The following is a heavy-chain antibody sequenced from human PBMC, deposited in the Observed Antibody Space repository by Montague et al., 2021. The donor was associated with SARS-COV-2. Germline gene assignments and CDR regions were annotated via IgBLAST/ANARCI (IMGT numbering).Heavy chain of an antibody. CDR3: ARRGGWPYFDF. D-gene: IGHD6-19*01. J-gene: IGHJ4*02. Sequence: SETLSLTCTVSGGSIISYYWSWIRQYPGKRLERIGYIYSTGSSDYNPSLGSRVTMSIDMSKNQFSLNLTSVTAADTAVYYCARRGGWPYFDFWGQGTLVTVSS. V-gene: IGHV4-59*08. CDR1: GGSIISYY. CDR2: IYSTGSS.